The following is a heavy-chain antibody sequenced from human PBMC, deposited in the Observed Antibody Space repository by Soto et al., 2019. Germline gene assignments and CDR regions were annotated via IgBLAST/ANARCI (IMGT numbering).Heavy chain of an antibody. V-gene: IGHV3-23*01. CDR3: AKEDIVVVVAATRIFGY. Sequence: PGGSLRLSCAASGFTFSSYAMSWVRQAPGKGLEWVSAISGSGGSTYYADSVKGRFTISRDNSKNTLYLQMNSLRAEDTAVYYCAKEDIVVVVAATRIFGYWGQGTLVTVSS. D-gene: IGHD2-15*01. J-gene: IGHJ4*02. CDR2: ISGSGGST. CDR1: GFTFSSYA.